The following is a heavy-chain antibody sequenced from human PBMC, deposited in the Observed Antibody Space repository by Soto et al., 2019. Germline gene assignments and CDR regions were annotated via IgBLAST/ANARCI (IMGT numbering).Heavy chain of an antibody. CDR3: ARDVVKDFWSGYDDAFDI. CDR2: ISAYNGNT. J-gene: IGHJ3*02. V-gene: IGHV1-18*01. Sequence: ASVKVSCKASGYTFTSYGISWVRQAPGQGLEWMGWISAYNGNTNYAQKLQGRVTMTTDTSTSTAYMELRSLRSDDTAVYYCARDVVKDFWSGYDDAFDIRGQETVVAVSS. CDR1: GYTFTSYG. D-gene: IGHD3-3*01.